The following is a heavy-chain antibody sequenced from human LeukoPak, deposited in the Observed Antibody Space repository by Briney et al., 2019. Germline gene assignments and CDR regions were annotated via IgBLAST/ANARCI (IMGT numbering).Heavy chain of an antibody. CDR2: INHSGST. D-gene: IGHD2-15*01. CDR1: GGSFSGYY. CDR3: ALLKGYYDN. V-gene: IGHV4-34*01. J-gene: IGHJ4*02. Sequence: SETLSLTCAVYGGSFSGYYWSWIRQPPGKGLEWIGEINHSGSTNYNPSLKSRVTISVDTSKNQFSLKLSSVTAADTAVYYCALLKGYYDNWGQGTLVTVSS.